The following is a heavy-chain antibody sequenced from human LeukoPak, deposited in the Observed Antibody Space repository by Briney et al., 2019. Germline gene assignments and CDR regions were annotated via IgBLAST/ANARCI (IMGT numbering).Heavy chain of an antibody. Sequence: GGSLRLSCAASGFTVSSNYMSWVRQAPGKGLEWVSAISGSGGSTYYADSVKGRFTISRDNSKNTLYLQMNSLRAEDTAVYYCAKDRKVYGSGSYYSPLDYWGQGTLVTVSS. V-gene: IGHV3-23*01. CDR1: GFTVSSNY. J-gene: IGHJ4*02. CDR3: AKDRKVYGSGSYYSPLDY. D-gene: IGHD3-10*01. CDR2: ISGSGGST.